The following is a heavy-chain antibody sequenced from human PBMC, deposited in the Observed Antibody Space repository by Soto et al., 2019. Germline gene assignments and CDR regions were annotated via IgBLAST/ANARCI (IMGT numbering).Heavy chain of an antibody. CDR1: GYTFTSYG. J-gene: IGHJ5*02. CDR2: ISAYNGNT. CDR3: ARATVVVAAPPSVWFDP. D-gene: IGHD2-15*01. Sequence: QVPLVQSGAEVKKPGASVKVSCKASGYTFTSYGISWVRQAPGQGLEWMGWISAYNGNTNYAQKLQGRVTMTTDTSTSTAYMELRSLRSDDTAVYYCARATVVVAAPPSVWFDPWGQGTLVTVSS. V-gene: IGHV1-18*01.